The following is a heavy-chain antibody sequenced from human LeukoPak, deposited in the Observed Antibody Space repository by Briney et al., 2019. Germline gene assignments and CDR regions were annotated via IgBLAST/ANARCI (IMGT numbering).Heavy chain of an antibody. CDR1: GGSISSYY. V-gene: IGHV4-59*01. D-gene: IGHD3-22*01. Sequence: SETLSLTCTVSGGSISSYYWSWIRQPPGKGLEWIGYIYYSGSTNYNPSLKSRVTISVDTSKNQFSLKLSSVTAADTAVYYCARVSGNYYDSSGTLDYWGQGTLVTVSS. CDR2: IYYSGST. CDR3: ARVSGNYYDSSGTLDY. J-gene: IGHJ4*02.